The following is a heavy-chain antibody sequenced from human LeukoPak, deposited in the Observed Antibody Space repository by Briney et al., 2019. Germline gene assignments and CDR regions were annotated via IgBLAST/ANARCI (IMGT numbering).Heavy chain of an antibody. CDR3: ARLGYYGSGSLVDYFDY. Sequence: PSETLSLTCTVSGGSISNYYWNWIRQPPGKGLEWIGYIYYSGTTNYNPSLKSRVSMSVDTSKNQFSLKLSSVTAADTAVYYCARLGYYGSGSLVDYFDYWGQGTLVTVSS. J-gene: IGHJ4*02. V-gene: IGHV4-59*01. CDR2: IYYSGTT. CDR1: GGSISNYY. D-gene: IGHD3-10*01.